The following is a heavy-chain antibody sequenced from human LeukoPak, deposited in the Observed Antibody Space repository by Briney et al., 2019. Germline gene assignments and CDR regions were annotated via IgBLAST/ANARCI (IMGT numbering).Heavy chain of an antibody. CDR3: VWLVPRNWFDP. D-gene: IGHD6-19*01. Sequence: ALVKVSCKVSGYTLTELSMHWVRQAPGKGLEWMGGFDPEDGETIYAQKFQGRVTMTEDTSTDTAYMELSSLRSEDTAVYYCVWLVPRNWFDPWGQGTLVTVSS. V-gene: IGHV1-24*01. CDR2: FDPEDGET. J-gene: IGHJ5*02. CDR1: GYTLTELS.